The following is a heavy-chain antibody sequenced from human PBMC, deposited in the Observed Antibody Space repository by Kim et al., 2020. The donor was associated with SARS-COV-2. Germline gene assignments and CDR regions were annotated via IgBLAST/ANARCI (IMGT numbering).Heavy chain of an antibody. CDR1: GFTFSSYG. D-gene: IGHD6-13*01. CDR2: IWYDGSNK. J-gene: IGHJ3*02. CDR3: ARDGSSSWYWNAFDI. Sequence: GGSLRLSCAASGFTFSSYGMHWVRQAPGKGLEWVAVIWYDGSNKYYADSVKGRFTISRDNTKNTLYLQMNSLRAEATVVYYWARDGSSSWYWNAFDIWGQGTMVTVSS. V-gene: IGHV3-33*01.